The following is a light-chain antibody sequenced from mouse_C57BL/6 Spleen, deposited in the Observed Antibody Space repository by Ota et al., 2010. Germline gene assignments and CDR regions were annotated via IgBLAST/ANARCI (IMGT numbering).Light chain of an antibody. J-gene: IGKJ2*01. CDR1: QDVSTA. CDR2: WAS. V-gene: IGKV6-25*01. CDR3: LQYASFPYT. Sequence: DIVMTQSHKFMSTSVRDRVSITCKASQDVSTAVAWYQQKPGQSPKLLIYWASTRHTGVPDRFTGSGSGTDYSLTISSLESEDFVDYYCLQYASFPYTFGGGTKLEIK.